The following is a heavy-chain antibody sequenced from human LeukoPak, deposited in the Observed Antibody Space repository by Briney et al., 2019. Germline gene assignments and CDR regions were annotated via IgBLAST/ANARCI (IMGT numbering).Heavy chain of an antibody. Sequence: PGRSLRLSCAASGFTFSSYAMHWVRQAPGKGLEWVALISYDGSTRDYVDSEKGRSTTSRDNSINTLYLQMNSLRPEDTAVYYCARAPYSSGWYYFDYWGQGTLVTVSS. CDR1: GFTFSSYA. D-gene: IGHD6-19*01. V-gene: IGHV3-30*04. CDR3: ARAPYSSGWYYFDY. CDR2: ISYDGSTR. J-gene: IGHJ4*02.